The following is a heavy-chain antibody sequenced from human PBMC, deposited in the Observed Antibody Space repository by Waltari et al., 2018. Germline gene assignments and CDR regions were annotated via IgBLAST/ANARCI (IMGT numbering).Heavy chain of an antibody. J-gene: IGHJ4*02. Sequence: QVQLVQSGAEVKKPGSSVKVSCKASGGPFSSYAISWVRQAPGQGLEWMGGIIPIFGTANYAQKFQGRVTITTDESTSTAYMELSSLRSEDTAVYYCARDWDSSSWSPPLYWGQGTLVTVSS. CDR1: GGPFSSYA. V-gene: IGHV1-69*05. CDR2: IIPIFGTA. CDR3: ARDWDSSSWSPPLY. D-gene: IGHD6-13*01.